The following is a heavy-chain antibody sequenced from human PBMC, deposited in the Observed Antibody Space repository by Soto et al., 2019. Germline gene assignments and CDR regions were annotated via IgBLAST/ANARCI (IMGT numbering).Heavy chain of an antibody. CDR1: GFTFSNYA. Sequence: GGSLRLSCAASGFTFSNYAMHWVRQAPGRGLEWVALTSYDGNNEYYTDSVKGRFTISRDNSKNTLFLQMNSPRPEDTAVYYCAKDKGVFNWATSYFDYWGQGALVTVSS. V-gene: IGHV3-30*18. CDR3: AKDKGVFNWATSYFDY. CDR2: TSYDGNNE. D-gene: IGHD1-1*01. J-gene: IGHJ4*02.